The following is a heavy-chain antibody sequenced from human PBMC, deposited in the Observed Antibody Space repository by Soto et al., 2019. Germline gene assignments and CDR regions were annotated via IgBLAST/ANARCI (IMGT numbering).Heavy chain of an antibody. Sequence: EVQLVESGGALVQPGGSLRLSCAASGFTLSSYEMNWVRQAPVKGLEWVSYISSSGSIIYDADSVKGRFTISRDNARNSLYLQMNSLRAEDTAVYYCARGWFGEGSGYYYLDYWGQGTLVTVSS. CDR1: GFTLSSYE. J-gene: IGHJ4*02. CDR3: ARGWFGEGSGYYYLDY. V-gene: IGHV3-48*03. D-gene: IGHD3-22*01. CDR2: ISSSGSII.